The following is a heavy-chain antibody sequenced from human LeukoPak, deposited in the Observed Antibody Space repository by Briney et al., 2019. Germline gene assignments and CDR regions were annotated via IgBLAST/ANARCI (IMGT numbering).Heavy chain of an antibody. CDR2: INPNSGGT. D-gene: IGHD3-3*01. CDR3: ARGKRITIFGVRDWFDP. J-gene: IGHJ5*02. CDR1: GYTFTGYY. V-gene: IGHV1-2*02. Sequence: GESLKVSCKASGYTFTGYYMHWVRQAPGQGLEWMGWINPNSGGTNYAQKFQGRVTMTRDTSISTAYMELSRLRSDDTAVYYCARGKRITIFGVRDWFDPWGQGTLVTVSS.